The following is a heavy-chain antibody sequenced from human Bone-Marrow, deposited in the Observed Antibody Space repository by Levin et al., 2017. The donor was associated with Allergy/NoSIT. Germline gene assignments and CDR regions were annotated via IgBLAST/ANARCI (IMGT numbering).Heavy chain of an antibody. CDR3: ARTWWGFDY. CDR2: IFSSGRTTT. J-gene: IGHJ4*02. Sequence: SETLSLTCSVSGSTISGGSHFWSWIRQHPGKGPEWIGYIFSSGRTTTSYSPSLESRVAISVDTSKNQFSLTLTSGTAADTAVYYCARTWWGFDYWGQGVLVTVSS. D-gene: IGHD2-15*01. V-gene: IGHV4-31*03. CDR1: GSTISGGSHF.